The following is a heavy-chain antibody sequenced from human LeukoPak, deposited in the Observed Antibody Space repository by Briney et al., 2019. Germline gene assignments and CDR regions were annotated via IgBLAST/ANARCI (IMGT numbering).Heavy chain of an antibody. CDR3: ATAGPTGAFDI. D-gene: IGHD2-8*02. CDR1: GFTFSSYD. J-gene: IGHJ3*02. CDR2: TGTAGDT. Sequence: TGGSLRLSCAASGFTFSSYDMHCVRQATGKGLEWVSATGTAGDTYYPGSVKGRFTISRENTKNSLYLQLNSLRAGDTAVYYCATAGPTGAFDIWGQGTMVTVSS. V-gene: IGHV3-13*01.